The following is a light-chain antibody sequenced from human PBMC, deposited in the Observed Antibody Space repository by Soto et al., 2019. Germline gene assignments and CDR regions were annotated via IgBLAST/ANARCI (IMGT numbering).Light chain of an antibody. CDR1: QSVSSSY. V-gene: IGKV3-20*01. CDR3: QQYGSSALT. CDR2: GAS. Sequence: EIVLTQSPGTLSLSPGERATLSCRASQSVSSSYLAWYQQKPGQAPRLLIYGASSRATGIPDRFSGSGSGTDFTLSISKLEPEYFAVYYCQQYGSSALTFGGGTKVDIK. J-gene: IGKJ4*01.